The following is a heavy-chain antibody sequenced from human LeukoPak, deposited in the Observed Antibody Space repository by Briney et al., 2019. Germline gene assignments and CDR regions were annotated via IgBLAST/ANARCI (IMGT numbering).Heavy chain of an antibody. CDR3: ARVDPSLRYFYYFDY. Sequence: ASVKVSCKASGYTFTSYGISWVRQTPGQGLEWMGWISAYNGNTNYAQKLQGRVTTTTDTSTSTAYMELRSLRSDDTAVYYCARVDPSLRYFYYFDYWGQGTLVTVSS. CDR2: ISAYNGNT. J-gene: IGHJ4*02. CDR1: GYTFTSYG. D-gene: IGHD3-9*01. V-gene: IGHV1-18*01.